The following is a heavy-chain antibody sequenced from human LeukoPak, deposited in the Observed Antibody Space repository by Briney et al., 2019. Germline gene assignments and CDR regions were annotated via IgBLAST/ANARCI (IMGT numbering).Heavy chain of an antibody. CDR3: AKDRPLYYYDSSGYYPTSFDY. Sequence: GGSLRLSCAASGFTFSSYAMHWVRQAPGKGLEWVAVISYDGSNKYYADSVKGRFTISRDNAKNSVYLQMNSLRAEDTAVYYCAKDRPLYYYDSSGYYPTSFDYWGQGTLVTVSS. J-gene: IGHJ4*02. CDR1: GFTFSSYA. CDR2: ISYDGSNK. V-gene: IGHV3-30-3*01. D-gene: IGHD3-22*01.